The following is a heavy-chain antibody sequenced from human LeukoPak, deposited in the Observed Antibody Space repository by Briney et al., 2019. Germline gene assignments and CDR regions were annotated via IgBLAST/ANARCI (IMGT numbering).Heavy chain of an antibody. Sequence: PGGSLRLSCAASGFTFSTYAMSWVRQIPGKGLEWVSAISGSDDGTYYADSVKGRFTISRDNSKNTLYLQMNSLRAEDTAVYYCAKERGQWLYYYFDYWGQGTLVTVSS. CDR2: ISGSDDGT. V-gene: IGHV3-23*01. J-gene: IGHJ4*02. CDR1: GFTFSTYA. D-gene: IGHD6-19*01. CDR3: AKERGQWLYYYFDY.